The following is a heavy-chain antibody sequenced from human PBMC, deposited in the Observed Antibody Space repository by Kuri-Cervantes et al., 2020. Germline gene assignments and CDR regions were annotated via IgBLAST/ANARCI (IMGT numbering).Heavy chain of an antibody. CDR2: IYYSGST. D-gene: IGHD3-10*01. Sequence: ETLSLTCAVSGYSISSGYYWGWIRQPPGKGLEWIGYIYYSGSTNYNPSLKSRVTISVDTSKNQPSLKLSSVTAADTAVYYCARDRQWFGEYDYWGQGTLVTVSS. CDR3: ARDRQWFGEYDY. V-gene: IGHV4-61*01. CDR1: GYSISSGYY. J-gene: IGHJ4*02.